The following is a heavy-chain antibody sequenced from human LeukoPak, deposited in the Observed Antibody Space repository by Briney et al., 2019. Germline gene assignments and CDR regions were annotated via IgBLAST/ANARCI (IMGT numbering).Heavy chain of an antibody. CDR1: GYTFTGYY. D-gene: IGHD6-19*01. CDR3: ARARNGSYVDY. Sequence: GASAKVSCKASGYTFTGYYMHWVRQAPGQGLEWMGWINPNSGGTNYAQKFQGRVTMTTDTSTSTAYMELRSLRSDDTAVYYCARARNGSYVDYWGQGTLVTVSS. J-gene: IGHJ4*02. CDR2: INPNSGGT. V-gene: IGHV1-2*02.